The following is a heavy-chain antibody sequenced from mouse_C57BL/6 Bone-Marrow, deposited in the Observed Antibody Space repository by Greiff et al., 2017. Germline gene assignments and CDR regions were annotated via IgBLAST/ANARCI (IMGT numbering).Heavy chain of an antibody. Sequence: QVQLQQSGPELVKPGASVKISCKASGYAFSSSWMNWVKQRPGKGLEWIGRIYPGDGDTNYNGKFKGKATLTADKSSSTAYMQLSGLTSEDSAVYFCGAVGYCVVGGRGPAVTVSS. V-gene: IGHV1-82*01. CDR2: IYPGDGDT. CDR3: GAVGYCVV. CDR1: GYAFSSSW. J-gene: IGHJ1*03.